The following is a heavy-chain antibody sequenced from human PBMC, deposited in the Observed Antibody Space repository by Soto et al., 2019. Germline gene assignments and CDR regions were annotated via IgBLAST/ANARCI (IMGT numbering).Heavy chain of an antibody. CDR2: IKQDGSER. J-gene: IGHJ4*02. D-gene: IGHD6-19*01. Sequence: GGSLRLSCAASAFTFSNYWMSWVRQTPGRGLEWVANIKQDGSERYYVDSVRGRFTISRDNAKNSLYLQMNSLRAEDTAVYFCARVAYSRGWIFDYWGQGTLVTVSS. CDR3: ARVAYSRGWIFDY. CDR1: AFTFSNYW. V-gene: IGHV3-7*01.